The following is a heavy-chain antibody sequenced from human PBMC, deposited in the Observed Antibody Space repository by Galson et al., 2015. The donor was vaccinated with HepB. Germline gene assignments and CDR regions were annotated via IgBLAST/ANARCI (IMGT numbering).Heavy chain of an antibody. V-gene: IGHV1-18*01. J-gene: IGHJ4*02. CDR3: AAKSDRWELFVGYDFDY. CDR2: ISAYSGDT. CDR1: GYTFTGYG. D-gene: IGHD1-26*01. Sequence: KVSCKASGYTFTGYGISWLRQAPGQGLEWMGWISAYSGDTRYAQKLQGRVTMTTDTSTTTAYMELRSLRSDDTAVYYCAAKSDRWELFVGYDFDYWGQGTLVTVSS.